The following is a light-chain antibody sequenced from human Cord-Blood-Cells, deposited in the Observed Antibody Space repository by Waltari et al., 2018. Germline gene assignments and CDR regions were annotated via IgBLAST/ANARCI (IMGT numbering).Light chain of an antibody. CDR1: SSDVGSYNL. J-gene: IGLJ1*01. Sequence: QSALTQPASVSGSPGQSITISCTGTSSDVGSYNLVSWYQQHPGKAPKRMIYEGSKRPSGVSKRFSGSKSGNTASLTISGLQAEDEADYYCCSYAGSSYVFGTGTKVTVL. CDR3: CSYAGSSYV. CDR2: EGS. V-gene: IGLV2-23*01.